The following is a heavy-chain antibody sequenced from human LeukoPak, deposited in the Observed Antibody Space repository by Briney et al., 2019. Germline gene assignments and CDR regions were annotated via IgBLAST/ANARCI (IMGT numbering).Heavy chain of an antibody. D-gene: IGHD2-15*01. CDR2: IYTGGST. V-gene: IGHV4-4*07. CDR1: GGSTSSYY. Sequence: PSETLSLTCTVSGGSTSSYYWSWIRQPAGKGLEWIGRIYTGGSTNYNPSLKSRVTMSVDTSKNQFSLKLSSVTAADTAVYYCARQSSGGGYYYHYMDVWGKGTTVTVSS. J-gene: IGHJ6*03. CDR3: ARQSSGGGYYYHYMDV.